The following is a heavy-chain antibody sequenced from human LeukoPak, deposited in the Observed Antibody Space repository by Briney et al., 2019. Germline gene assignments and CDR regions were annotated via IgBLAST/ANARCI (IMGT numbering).Heavy chain of an antibody. V-gene: IGHV4-39*01. Sequence: PSETLSLTCTVSGGSISSSSYYWGWIRQPPGKGLEWIGSIYYSGSTYYNPSLKSRVTISVDTSKNQFSLKLSSVTAADTAVYYCAMWGVIITDNYYYMDVWGKGITVTISS. D-gene: IGHD3-10*01. CDR1: GGSISSSSYY. J-gene: IGHJ6*03. CDR3: AMWGVIITDNYYYMDV. CDR2: IYYSGST.